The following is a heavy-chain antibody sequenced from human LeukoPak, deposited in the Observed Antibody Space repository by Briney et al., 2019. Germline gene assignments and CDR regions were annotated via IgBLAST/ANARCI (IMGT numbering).Heavy chain of an antibody. D-gene: IGHD3-22*01. CDR3: ARVEYYYDSSGYSHPLYFDY. V-gene: IGHV1-18*01. CDR2: ISAYNGNT. CDR1: GYTFTSYG. Sequence: ASVKVSCKASGYTFTSYGISWVRQAPGQGLEWMGWISAYNGNTNYARKLQGRVTMTTDTSTSTAYMELRSLRSDDTAVYYCARVEYYYDSSGYSHPLYFDYWGQGTLVTVSS. J-gene: IGHJ4*02.